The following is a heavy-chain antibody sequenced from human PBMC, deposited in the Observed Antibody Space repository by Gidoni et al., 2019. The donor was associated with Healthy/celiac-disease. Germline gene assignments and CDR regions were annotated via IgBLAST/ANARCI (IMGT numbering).Heavy chain of an antibody. J-gene: IGHJ6*03. V-gene: IGHV3-23*01. Sequence: EVQLLESGGGLVQPGGSLSLSCAASGFPFSSYAMSWVRQAPGKGLEWVPAISGSGGSTYYADSVKGRFTISRDNSKNTLYLQMNSLRAEDTAVYYCAKARWLQFFYYYMDVWGKGTTVTVSS. CDR1: GFPFSSYA. D-gene: IGHD5-12*01. CDR2: ISGSGGST. CDR3: AKARWLQFFYYYMDV.